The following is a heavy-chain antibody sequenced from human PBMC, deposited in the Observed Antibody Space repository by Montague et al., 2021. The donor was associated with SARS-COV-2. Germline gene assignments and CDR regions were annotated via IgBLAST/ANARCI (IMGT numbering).Heavy chain of an antibody. Sequence: TLSLTCTVSGGSTRSGSYYWSWIRQPAGKGLEWIGRIYSSGSTNYNPSLKSRVTMSVDTSKNQFSLKVSSVTAADTAVYNCARDYGDYSYYYGLDVWGQGTTVTVS. CDR2: IYSSGST. D-gene: IGHD4-17*01. CDR3: ARDYGDYSYYYGLDV. J-gene: IGHJ6*02. CDR1: GGSTRSGSYY. V-gene: IGHV4-61*02.